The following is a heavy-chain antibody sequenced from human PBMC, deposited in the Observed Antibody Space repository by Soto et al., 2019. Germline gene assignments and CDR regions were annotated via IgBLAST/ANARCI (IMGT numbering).Heavy chain of an antibody. Sequence: QVQLVQSGAEVKKPGSSVKVSCKASGGTFSSYAISWVRQAPGQGLEWMGGIIPIFGTANYAQKFQGRVAITADKSTSTAYMEPTSLRSEDTAVYYCARGVREYSRAGCPYWGQGTLVTASS. D-gene: IGHD6-6*01. CDR1: GGTFSSYA. J-gene: IGHJ4*02. CDR3: ARGVREYSRAGCPY. CDR2: IIPIFGTA. V-gene: IGHV1-69*06.